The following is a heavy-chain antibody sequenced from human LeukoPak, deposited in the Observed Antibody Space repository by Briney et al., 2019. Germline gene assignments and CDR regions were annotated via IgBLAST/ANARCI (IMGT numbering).Heavy chain of an antibody. Sequence: PGGSLRLSCTASGFTFGDYAMSWFRQAPGKGLEWVGFIRSKAYGGTTEYAASVKGRFTISRDDSKSIAYLQMNSLKTEDTAVYYCTRDWERQLPTWYYYYMDVWGKGTTVTVSS. CDR2: IRSKAYGGTT. J-gene: IGHJ6*03. V-gene: IGHV3-49*03. CDR3: TRDWERQLPTWYYYYMDV. CDR1: GFTFGDYA. D-gene: IGHD6-13*01.